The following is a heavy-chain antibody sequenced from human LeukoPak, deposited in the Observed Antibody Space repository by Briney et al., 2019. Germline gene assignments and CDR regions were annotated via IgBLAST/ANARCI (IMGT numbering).Heavy chain of an antibody. D-gene: IGHD6-19*01. J-gene: IGHJ4*02. CDR3: ARDRQWLSRLDY. V-gene: IGHV1-3*01. Sequence: ASVKVSCKASGYTFTSYAMHWVRQAPGQRLEWMGWINAGNGNTKYSQKFQGRVTITRDTSASTAYMELSSLRSEDTAAYYCARDRQWLSRLDYWGQGTLVTVSS. CDR2: INAGNGNT. CDR1: GYTFTSYA.